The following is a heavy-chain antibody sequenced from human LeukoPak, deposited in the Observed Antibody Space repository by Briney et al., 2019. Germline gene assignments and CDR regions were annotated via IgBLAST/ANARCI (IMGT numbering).Heavy chain of an antibody. V-gene: IGHV3-48*03. Sequence: PGGSLRLSCAASGFTFSSYEMNWVRQAPGKGLEWVSYISGSGRTIYYADSVKGRFTTSRDNAKSSLYLQMNSLRAEDTAVYYCASLYCGADCYSGYWGQGTLVTVSS. CDR2: ISGSGRTI. CDR3: ASLYCGADCYSGY. CDR1: GFTFSSYE. D-gene: IGHD2-21*02. J-gene: IGHJ4*02.